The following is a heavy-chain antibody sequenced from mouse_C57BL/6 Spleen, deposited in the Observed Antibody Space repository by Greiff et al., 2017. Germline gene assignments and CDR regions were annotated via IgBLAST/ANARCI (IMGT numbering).Heavy chain of an antibody. CDR1: GFNITDYY. CDR2: IDPEDGET. D-gene: IGHD1-1*01. V-gene: IGHV14-2*01. Sequence: EVKLQESGAELVKPGASVKLSCTASGFNITDYYMHWVKQRTEQGLEWIGRIDPEDGETKYAPKFQGKATITADTSSNTAYLQLSSLTSEDTAVYYCARTGIRIYYYGSSFYYWGQGTTLTVSS. CDR3: ARTGIRIYYYGSSFYY. J-gene: IGHJ2*01.